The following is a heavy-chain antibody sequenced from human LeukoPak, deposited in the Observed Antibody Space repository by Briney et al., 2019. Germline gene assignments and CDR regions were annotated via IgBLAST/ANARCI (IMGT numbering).Heavy chain of an antibody. CDR2: ISGSGGST. J-gene: IGHJ3*02. Sequence: GGSLRLSCAASGFTFSSYAMSWVRQAPGKGLEWVSAISGSGGSTYYADSVKGRFTISRDNSKNTLYLQMNSLRAGDTAVYYCAKDWLLWFGEFDAFDIWGQGTMVTVSS. D-gene: IGHD3-10*01. CDR3: AKDWLLWFGEFDAFDI. V-gene: IGHV3-23*01. CDR1: GFTFSSYA.